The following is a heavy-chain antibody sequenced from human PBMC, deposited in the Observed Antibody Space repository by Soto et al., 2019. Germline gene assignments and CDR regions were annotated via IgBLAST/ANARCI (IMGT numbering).Heavy chain of an antibody. V-gene: IGHV3-33*01. CDR2: IWYDGSNK. D-gene: IGHD2-15*01. Sequence: QVQLVESGGGVVQPGRYLRLSCAASGFTFSSYGMHWVRQAPGKGLEWVAGIWYDGSNKYYADSVKGRFTISRDNSKNTLYLQMNSLRAEDTAVYYCARTGYCSGGSCYSRFGYFDYWGQGTLVTVSS. CDR1: GFTFSSYG. J-gene: IGHJ4*02. CDR3: ARTGYCSGGSCYSRFGYFDY.